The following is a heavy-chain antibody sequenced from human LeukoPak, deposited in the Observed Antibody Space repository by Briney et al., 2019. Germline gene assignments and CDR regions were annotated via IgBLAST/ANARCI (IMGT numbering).Heavy chain of an antibody. Sequence: GGSLRLSCAASGFTFNTYTMNWVRQAPGKGLEWISCISSSSSYMYYADSVKGRFTISRDNSKNTLYLQMNSLRAEDTAVYYCARDPSSGWYLKGWFDPWGQGTLVTVSS. CDR2: ISSSSSYM. CDR3: ARDPSSGWYLKGWFDP. CDR1: GFTFNTYT. V-gene: IGHV3-21*01. J-gene: IGHJ5*02. D-gene: IGHD6-19*01.